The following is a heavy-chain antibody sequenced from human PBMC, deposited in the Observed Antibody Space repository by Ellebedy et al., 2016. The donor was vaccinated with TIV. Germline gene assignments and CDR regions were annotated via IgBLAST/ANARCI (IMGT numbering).Heavy chain of an antibody. Sequence: SETLSLXXAVSGASISSTNSWSWVRQTPGKGLEWIGDIHLSGTTNYNPSLKSRVTMSVDKSKNQFSLNLRSMTAADTAMYYCARHGHGSFPFDPWGQGTLVTVSS. V-gene: IGHV4-4*02. CDR1: GASISSTNS. J-gene: IGHJ5*02. CDR2: IHLSGTT. D-gene: IGHD2-2*03. CDR3: ARHGHGSFPFDP.